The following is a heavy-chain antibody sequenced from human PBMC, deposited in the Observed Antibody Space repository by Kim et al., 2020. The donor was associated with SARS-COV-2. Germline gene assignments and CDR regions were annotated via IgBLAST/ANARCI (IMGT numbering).Heavy chain of an antibody. CDR1: GYNFTAYD. Sequence: ASVKVSCEASGYNFTAYDINWVRQATGQGLEWMGWMNPNSGNTGFAQKFQGRVTMTRVTMTRNTSISTAYMELNSLRSEDTAVYYCARGPDYGSGSSHFDYWGQGTLVTVSS. D-gene: IGHD3-10*01. J-gene: IGHJ4*02. CDR2: MNPNSGNT. CDR3: ARGPDYGSGSSHFDY. V-gene: IGHV1-8*02.